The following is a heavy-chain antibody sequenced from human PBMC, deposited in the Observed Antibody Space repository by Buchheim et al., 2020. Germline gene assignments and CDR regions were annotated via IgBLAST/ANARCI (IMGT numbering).Heavy chain of an antibody. CDR2: ISYDGSNK. CDR3: ARDRTGIAVAGSIDY. V-gene: IGHV3-30-3*01. D-gene: IGHD6-19*01. Sequence: QVQLVESGGGVVQPGRSLRLSCAASGFTFSSYAMHWVRPAPGKGLEWVAVISYDGSNKYYADSVKGRFTISRDNSKNTLYLQMNSLIAEDTAVYYCARDRTGIAVAGSIDYWGQGTL. J-gene: IGHJ4*02. CDR1: GFTFSSYA.